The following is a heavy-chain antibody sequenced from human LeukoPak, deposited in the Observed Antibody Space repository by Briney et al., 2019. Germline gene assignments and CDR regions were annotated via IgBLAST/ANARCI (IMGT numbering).Heavy chain of an antibody. Sequence: TSETLSLTCTVSGGSISSGGYYWSWIRQHPGKGLEWIGYIYYSGSTYYNPSLKSRVTISVDTSKNQFSLKPSSVTAADTAVYYCARGWGSTNYHLGXYFDYWGQGTLVTVSS. D-gene: IGHD2-2*01. V-gene: IGHV4-31*03. CDR2: IYYSGST. CDR1: GGSISSGGYY. CDR3: ARGWGSTNYHLGXYFDY. J-gene: IGHJ4*02.